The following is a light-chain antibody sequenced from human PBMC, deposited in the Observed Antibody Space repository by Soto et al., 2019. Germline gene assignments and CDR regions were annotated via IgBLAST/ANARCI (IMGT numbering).Light chain of an antibody. CDR1: QSISSW. Sequence: DIQKTQSPATLCASVGDRVTISCRASQSISSWLAWYQQKPGKAPKLLIYDASSLESGVPSRFSGSGSGTEFTLTISSLEPDDFATYYCQEYNSYPITFGQGARLEIK. J-gene: IGKJ5*01. V-gene: IGKV1-5*01. CDR2: DAS. CDR3: QEYNSYPIT.